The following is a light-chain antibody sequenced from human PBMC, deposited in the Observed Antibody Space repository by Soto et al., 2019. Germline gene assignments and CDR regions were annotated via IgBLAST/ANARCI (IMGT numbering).Light chain of an antibody. CDR1: SGHSSYA. Sequence: QSVLTQSPSASASLGASVKLTCTLSSGHSSYAIAWHQQQPEKGPRYLMKLSSDGSPSKGDGIPDRFSGSSSGAERYLTISSLQSEDEADYYCQTWDTGARVVFGGGTKLTVL. J-gene: IGLJ2*01. V-gene: IGLV4-69*01. CDR3: QTWDTGARVV. CDR2: LSSDGSP.